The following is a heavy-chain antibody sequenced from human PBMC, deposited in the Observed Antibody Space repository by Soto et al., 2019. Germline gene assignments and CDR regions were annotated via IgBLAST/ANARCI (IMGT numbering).Heavy chain of an antibody. CDR1: GGSSSSSNW. D-gene: IGHD5-18*01. V-gene: IGHV4-4*02. J-gene: IGHJ6*02. CDR2: IYHSAST. CDR3: AGWIQLQQYYYYGMDV. Sequence: SETLSLTCAVSGGSSSSSNWWSWVRQPPGKGLEWIGEIYHSASTNYNPSLKSRVTISVDKSKNQFSLKLSSVTAADTAVYYCAGWIQLQQYYYYGMDVWGQGTTVTVSS.